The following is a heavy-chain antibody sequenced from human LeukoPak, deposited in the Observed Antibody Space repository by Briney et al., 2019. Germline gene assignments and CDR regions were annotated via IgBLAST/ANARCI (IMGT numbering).Heavy chain of an antibody. V-gene: IGHV1-2*02. CDR2: INPNSGGT. CDR3: AREILRRGWFDT. D-gene: IGHD3-16*01. J-gene: IGHJ5*02. Sequence: ASVKVSCKASGYTFTAYYMHWVRQAPGQGLEWMGWINPNSGGTNYAQKFQDRVTMTRDTSINTAYMELSRLRSDDTAVYYCAREILRRGWFDTWGQGTLITVSS. CDR1: GYTFTAYY.